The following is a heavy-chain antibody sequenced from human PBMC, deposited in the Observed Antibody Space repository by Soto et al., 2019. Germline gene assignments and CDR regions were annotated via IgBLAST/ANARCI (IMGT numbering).Heavy chain of an antibody. CDR2: INPTGGST. CDR1: GYTFTSYF. Sequence: QVQLVQSGAEVKKPGASVKVSCKASGYTFTSYFLLWVRQAPGQGFEWMGIINPTGGSTNYAQKFQGRVTMNSDTSTYTGYTELSSLTSEDTAGYYCARGNEYFWAHDYAMDVWGQGTTVTVSS. CDR3: ARGNEYFWAHDYAMDV. D-gene: IGHD3-3*01. V-gene: IGHV1-46*01. J-gene: IGHJ6*02.